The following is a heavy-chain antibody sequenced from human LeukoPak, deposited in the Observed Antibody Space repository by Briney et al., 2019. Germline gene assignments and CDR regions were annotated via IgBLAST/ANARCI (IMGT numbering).Heavy chain of an antibody. CDR1: GFTFSHYW. D-gene: IGHD3-9*01. V-gene: IGHV3-20*04. J-gene: IGHJ4*02. CDR3: ARGFDGNFDY. Sequence: PGGSLRLSCAASGFTFSHYWMSWVRQAAGKGLEWVSGINWNGANTDYADSVKGRFTISRDNAKNSLYLQMNSLRAEDTALYYCARGFDGNFDYWGQGTLVTVSP. CDR2: INWNGANT.